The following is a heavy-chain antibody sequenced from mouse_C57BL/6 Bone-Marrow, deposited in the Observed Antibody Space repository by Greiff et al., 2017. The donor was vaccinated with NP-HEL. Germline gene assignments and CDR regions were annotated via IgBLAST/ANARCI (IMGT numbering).Heavy chain of an antibody. D-gene: IGHD3-3*01. Sequence: QVQLQQSGAELVRPGASVKLSCKASGYTFTSYGMSWVKQRTGQGLEWIGEIYPSSGNTYYNEKCKGKATLTADKSSSTAYMELRSLTSEDTAVYFCARGAARRATDYWGQGTTLTVSS. CDR3: ARGAARRATDY. CDR1: GYTFTSYG. CDR2: IYPSSGNT. V-gene: IGHV1-81*01. J-gene: IGHJ2*01.